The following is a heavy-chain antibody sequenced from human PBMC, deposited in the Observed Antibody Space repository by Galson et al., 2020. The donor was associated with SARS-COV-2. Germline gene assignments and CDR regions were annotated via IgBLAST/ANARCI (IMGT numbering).Heavy chain of an antibody. CDR2: ISGSGGST. J-gene: IGHJ5*02. CDR1: GFTFSSYA. V-gene: IGHV3-23*01. CDR3: AKEECSSTSCYSRPYWFDP. Sequence: GGSLRLSCAASGFTFSSYAMSWVRQAPGKGLEWVSAISGSGGSTYYADSVKGRFTISRDNSKNTLYLQMNSLRAEDTAVYYCAKEECSSTSCYSRPYWFDPWGQGTLVTVSS. D-gene: IGHD2-2*02.